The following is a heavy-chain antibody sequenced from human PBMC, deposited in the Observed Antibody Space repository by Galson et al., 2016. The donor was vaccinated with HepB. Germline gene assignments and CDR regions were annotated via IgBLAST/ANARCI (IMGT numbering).Heavy chain of an antibody. D-gene: IGHD2-2*01. CDR1: GGSISSGGYY. CDR2: IHSGGTT. CDR3: ARAPVTSTTCCYYFDY. V-gene: IGHV3-53*01. Sequence: ETLSLTCTVSGGSISSGGYYWSWIRQHPGKGLEWVSIIHSGGTTYYADSVKGRFTISKDNSKNTLYLQMNSLRAEDTAVYYCARAPVTSTTCCYYFDYWGQGTLVTVSS. J-gene: IGHJ4*02.